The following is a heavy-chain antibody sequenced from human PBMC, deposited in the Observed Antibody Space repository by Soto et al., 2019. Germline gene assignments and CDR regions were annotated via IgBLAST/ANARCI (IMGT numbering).Heavy chain of an antibody. V-gene: IGHV1-69*02. CDR2: IIPILGIA. J-gene: IGHJ4*02. CDR3: ARSSPHPPSPRGYSGLAH. D-gene: IGHD5-12*01. CDR1: GGTFSSYT. Sequence: SVKVSCKASGGTFSSYTISWVRQAPGQGLEWMGRIIPILGIANYAQKFQGRVTITADKSTSTAYMELSSLRSEDTAVYYCARSSPHPPSPRGYSGLAHWGQGTLVTVSS.